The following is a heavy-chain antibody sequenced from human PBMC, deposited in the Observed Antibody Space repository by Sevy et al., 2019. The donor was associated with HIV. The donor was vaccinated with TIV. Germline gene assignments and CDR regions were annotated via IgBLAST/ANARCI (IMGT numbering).Heavy chain of an antibody. CDR1: GFIFSDYY. J-gene: IGHJ4*02. Sequence: GGSLRLSCAASGFIFSDYYMSWIRQAPGKGLEWVSSISSTSGSTIDYAESVKGRFTISRDNTKNSLSLQMNSLRVEDTAMYYCAREHWYYDSSGYVGLDYWGQGTLVTVSS. CDR3: AREHWYYDSSGYVGLDY. V-gene: IGHV3-11*01. D-gene: IGHD3-22*01. CDR2: ISSTSGSTI.